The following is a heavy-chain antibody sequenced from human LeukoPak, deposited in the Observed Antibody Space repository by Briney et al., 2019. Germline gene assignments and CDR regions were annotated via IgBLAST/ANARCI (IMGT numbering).Heavy chain of an antibody. Sequence: GVLRLSCAASGFTFSSYAMSWVRQAPGKGLEWVSVISGSGGTTYYAESVKGRFTISRDNSKNTLYLQVNSLRAEDTAVYYCAKALPEFDYWGQGTLVTVSS. V-gene: IGHV3-23*01. CDR3: AKALPEFDY. J-gene: IGHJ4*02. CDR2: ISGSGGTT. CDR1: GFTFSSYA.